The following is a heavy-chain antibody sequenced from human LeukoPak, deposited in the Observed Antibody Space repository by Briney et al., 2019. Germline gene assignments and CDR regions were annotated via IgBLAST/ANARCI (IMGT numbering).Heavy chain of an antibody. CDR2: ISGSGGST. Sequence: GGSLRLSCAASGFTFSSNAMSWVRQAPGKGLEWVSVISGSGGSTFYADSVKGRFTISRDNSKNTLYLQMNSLRAEDTAVYYCAKDHDGRGFDYWGQGTLVTVSS. V-gene: IGHV3-23*01. J-gene: IGHJ4*02. CDR1: GFTFSSNA. D-gene: IGHD1-1*01. CDR3: AKDHDGRGFDY.